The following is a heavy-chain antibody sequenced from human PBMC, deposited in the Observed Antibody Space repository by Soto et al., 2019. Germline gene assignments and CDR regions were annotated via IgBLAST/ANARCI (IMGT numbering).Heavy chain of an antibody. J-gene: IGHJ6*03. CDR2: INHSGST. Sequence: QVQLQQWGAGLLKPSETLSLTCAVYGGSFSGYYWSWIRQPAGKGLEWIGEINHSGSTNYNPSLKSRVTISVDTSKNQFSLKLSSVTAADTAVYYCARPHCSGGSCYPVSYYMDVWGKGTTVTVSS. CDR1: GGSFSGYY. CDR3: ARPHCSGGSCYPVSYYMDV. D-gene: IGHD2-15*01. V-gene: IGHV4-34*01.